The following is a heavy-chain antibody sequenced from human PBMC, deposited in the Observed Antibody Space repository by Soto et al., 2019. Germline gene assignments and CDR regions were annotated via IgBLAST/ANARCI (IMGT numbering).Heavy chain of an antibody. Sequence: ASLKVSCKASRYTFTDYYVYWVRQAPGQGLEWMGWINPNSGGTNYAQNFQGRVTMTRDTSISTVYMELSRLRSDDTAVYFCARVGQWLATDYWGQGXLVTVYS. CDR2: INPNSGGT. V-gene: IGHV1-2*02. CDR3: ARVGQWLATDY. J-gene: IGHJ4*02. D-gene: IGHD6-19*01. CDR1: RYTFTDYY.